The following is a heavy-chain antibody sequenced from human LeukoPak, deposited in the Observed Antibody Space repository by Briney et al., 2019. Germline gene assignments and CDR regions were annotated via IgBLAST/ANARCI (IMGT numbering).Heavy chain of an antibody. CDR1: GGSFSGYY. CDR2: INHSGST. J-gene: IGHJ5*02. CDR3: ARGRYCSSTSCPRGWFDP. D-gene: IGHD2-2*01. V-gene: IGHV4-34*01. Sequence: SETLSLTCAVYGGSFSGYYWSWIRQPPGKGLEWIGEINHSGSTNYNPSLKSRVTISVDTSKNQCSLKLSSVTAADTAVYYCARGRYCSSTSCPRGWFDPWGQGTLVTVSS.